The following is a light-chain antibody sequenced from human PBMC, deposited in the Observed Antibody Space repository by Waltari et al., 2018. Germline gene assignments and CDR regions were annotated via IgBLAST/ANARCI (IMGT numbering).Light chain of an antibody. CDR2: KAA. Sequence: DVQLTQSPSTLSASVGDRVTITCRASQSISSWLAWHQKKPGQAPQVLSYKAATLQSGVPSRVSGSGAGTEFTLTIDSLQPDDVATYYCLQYSNYSWTFGQGTKVEIK. J-gene: IGKJ1*01. V-gene: IGKV1-5*03. CDR1: QSISSW. CDR3: LQYSNYSWT.